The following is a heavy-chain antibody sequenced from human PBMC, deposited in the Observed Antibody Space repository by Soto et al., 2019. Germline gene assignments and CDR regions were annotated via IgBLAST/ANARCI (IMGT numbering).Heavy chain of an antibody. CDR3: ARGRRGYSYGYGHNWFDP. CDR2: VNHSGST. CDR1: GGSFSGYY. Sequence: SETLSLTCAVYGGSFSGYYWSWIRQPPGKGLEWIGEVNHSGSTNYNPSLKSRVTISVDTSKNQFSLKLSSVTAADTAVYYCARGRRGYSYGYGHNWFDPWGQGTLVTVSS. D-gene: IGHD5-18*01. J-gene: IGHJ5*02. V-gene: IGHV4-34*01.